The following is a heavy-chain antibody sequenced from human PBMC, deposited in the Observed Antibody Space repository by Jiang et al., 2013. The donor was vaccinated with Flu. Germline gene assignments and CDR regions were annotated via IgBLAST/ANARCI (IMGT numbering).Heavy chain of an antibody. CDR3: ARSGIAVAGTPATSYYYGMDV. D-gene: IGHD6-19*01. CDR2: INPGDSDA. V-gene: IGHV5-51*01. CDR1: GYTFMNYW. Sequence: GAEVKKPGESLKISCKGSGYTFMNYWINWVRQMPGNGLEWMGIINPGDSDARYSPSFQGQVTISADKSTSTAYLHWSSLKASDTAMYYCARSGIAVAGTPATSYYYGMDVWGQGTTVTVSS. J-gene: IGHJ6*02.